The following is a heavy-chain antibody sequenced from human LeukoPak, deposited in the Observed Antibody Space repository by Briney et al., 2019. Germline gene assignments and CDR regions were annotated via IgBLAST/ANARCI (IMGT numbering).Heavy chain of an antibody. CDR1: GFTFSSYG. CDR2: ISYDGSNK. J-gene: IGHJ3*02. D-gene: IGHD6-19*01. V-gene: IGHV3-30*18. Sequence: GGSLRLSCAASGFTFSSYGMHWVRQAPGKGLEWVAVISYDGSNKYYADSVKGRFTISRDNSKNTLYLQMNSLRAEDTAVYYCAKDGIAVAGPGAFDIWGQGTMVTVSS. CDR3: AKDGIAVAGPGAFDI.